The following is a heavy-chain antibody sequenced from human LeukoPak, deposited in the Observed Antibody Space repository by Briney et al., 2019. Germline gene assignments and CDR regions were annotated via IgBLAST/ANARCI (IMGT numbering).Heavy chain of an antibody. J-gene: IGHJ4*02. CDR2: INHSGST. CDR3: ARGFRIVSRFDY. Sequence: SETLSLTCAVYGGSFSGYYWSWIRQPPGKWLEWIGEINHSGSTNYNPSLKSRVTISVDTSKNQFSLKLSSVTAADTAVYYCARGFRIVSRFDYWGQGTLVTVSS. CDR1: GGSFSGYY. V-gene: IGHV4-34*01. D-gene: IGHD2-15*01.